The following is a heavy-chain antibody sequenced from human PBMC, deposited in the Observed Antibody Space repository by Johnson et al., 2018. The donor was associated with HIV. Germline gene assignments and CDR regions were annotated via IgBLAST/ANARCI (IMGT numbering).Heavy chain of an antibody. CDR1: GFTFSTYG. D-gene: IGHD3-16*02. Sequence: VQLVESGGGVVQPGGSLRLSCAASGFTFSTYGMHWVRQAPGKGLVWVSRTNNDGSTTTYADSVKGRFTVSRDKVKNTLHLQMNSLRAEDTAVYYCAREWGVITFGGVIPRNAFDIWGQGTMVTVSS. V-gene: IGHV3-74*01. CDR3: AREWGVITFGGVIPRNAFDI. CDR2: TNNDGSTT. J-gene: IGHJ3*02.